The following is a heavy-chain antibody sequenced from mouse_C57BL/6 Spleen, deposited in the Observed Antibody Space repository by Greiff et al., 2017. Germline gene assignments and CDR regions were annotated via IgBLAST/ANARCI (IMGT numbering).Heavy chain of an antibody. D-gene: IGHD2-5*01. CDR3: TTEAYYSNYVTWFAY. Sequence: VQLQQSGAELVRPGASVKLSCTASGFNIKDYYMHWVKQRPEQGLEWIGRIDPEDGDTEYAPKFQGKATMTADTSSNTAYLQLSSLTSEDTAVYYCTTEAYYSNYVTWFAYWGQGTLVTVSA. J-gene: IGHJ3*01. CDR1: GFNIKDYY. CDR2: IDPEDGDT. V-gene: IGHV14-1*01.